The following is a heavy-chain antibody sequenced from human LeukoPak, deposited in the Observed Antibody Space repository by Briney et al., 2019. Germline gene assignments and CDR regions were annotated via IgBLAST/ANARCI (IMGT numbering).Heavy chain of an antibody. CDR2: IYHSGST. D-gene: IGHD1-26*01. CDR1: GGSVTSDNW. J-gene: IGHJ4*02. V-gene: IGHV4-4*02. Sequence: SETLSLTCAVSGGSVTSDNWWSWVRQPPGKGLEWIAEIYHSGSTNYNPSLKSRVTISVDKSENHLSLNLNSVTAADMAVYYCARGAGNYLPRALDYWGQGTLSLSPQ. CDR3: ARGAGNYLPRALDY.